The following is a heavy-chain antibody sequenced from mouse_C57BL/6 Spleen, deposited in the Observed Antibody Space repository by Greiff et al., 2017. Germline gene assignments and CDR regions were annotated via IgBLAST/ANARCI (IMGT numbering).Heavy chain of an antibody. J-gene: IGHJ4*01. CDR3: AMGYCGRYAMDY. Sequence: QVQLQQPGAELVKPGASVKVSCKASGYTFTSYWMHWVKQRPGQGLEWIGRIHPSDSDTNYNQKFKGKATLTVDKSSSTADMQLSSLTSDDSAVYYCAMGYCGRYAMDYWGQGTSVTVSS. V-gene: IGHV1-74*01. CDR2: IHPSDSDT. D-gene: IGHD1-1*01. CDR1: GYTFTSYW.